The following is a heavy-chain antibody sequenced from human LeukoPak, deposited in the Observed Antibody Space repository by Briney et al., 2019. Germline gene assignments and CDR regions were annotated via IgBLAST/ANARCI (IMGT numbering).Heavy chain of an antibody. J-gene: IGHJ4*02. V-gene: IGHV1-24*01. CDR2: FDPEDGET. D-gene: IGHD6-19*01. Sequence: GASVKVSCKVSGYTLTELSMHWVRQAPGKGLEWMGGFDPEDGETIYAQKFQGRVTMTEDTSTDTAYMELSSLRSEDTAVYYCATSVPSLNENGDSGWYRFDYWGQGTLVTVSS. CDR3: ATSVPSLNENGDSGWYRFDY. CDR1: GYTLTELS.